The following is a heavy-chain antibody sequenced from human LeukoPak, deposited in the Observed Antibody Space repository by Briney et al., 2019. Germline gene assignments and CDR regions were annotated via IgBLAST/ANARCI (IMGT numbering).Heavy chain of an antibody. CDR2: INHSGST. J-gene: IGHJ6*02. Sequence: PSETLSLTCAVYGGSFSGYYWSWTRQPPGKGLEWIGEINHSGSTNYNPSLKSRVTISVDTSKNQFSLKLSSVTAADTAVYYCARDQNGFYYYYYGMDVWGQGTTVTVSS. V-gene: IGHV4-34*01. D-gene: IGHD2-2*03. CDR1: GGSFSGYY. CDR3: ARDQNGFYYYYYGMDV.